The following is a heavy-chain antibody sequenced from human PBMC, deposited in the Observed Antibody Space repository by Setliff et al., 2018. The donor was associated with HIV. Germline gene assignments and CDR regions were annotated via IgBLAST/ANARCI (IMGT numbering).Heavy chain of an antibody. D-gene: IGHD3-9*01. CDR1: GFTFSNYS. CDR3: ARDNGRYFDRGWFDP. CDR2: ISASATYI. Sequence: PGGSLRLSCAASGFTFSNYSMNWVRQTPGKGLEWVSPISASATYIYYADSVKGRFTISRDNAENSLYLQMNSLRAEDTAVYYCARDNGRYFDRGWFDPWGQGALVTVSS. V-gene: IGHV3-21*01. J-gene: IGHJ5*02.